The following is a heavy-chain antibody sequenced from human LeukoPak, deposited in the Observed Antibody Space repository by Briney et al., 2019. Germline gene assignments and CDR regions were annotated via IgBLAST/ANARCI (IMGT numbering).Heavy chain of an antibody. V-gene: IGHV4-4*07. J-gene: IGHJ4*02. D-gene: IGHD1-14*01. CDR1: GFSISSYY. CDR2: IYTSGST. Sequence: SETLSLTCTASGFSISSYYWSWIRQPAGKGLEWVGRIYTSGSTYYNPSLKSRVTISVDTSKNQFSLKLSSVTAADTAVYYCARARGIGTGGQYYFDYWGQGTLVTVSS. CDR3: ARARGIGTGGQYYFDY.